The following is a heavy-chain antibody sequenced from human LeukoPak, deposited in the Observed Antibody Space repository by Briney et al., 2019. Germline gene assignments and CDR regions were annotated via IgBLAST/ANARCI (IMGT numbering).Heavy chain of an antibody. V-gene: IGHV4-59*01. CDR1: GGSISSYY. J-gene: IGHJ5*02. CDR3: ARVSIAASFDP. D-gene: IGHD6-6*01. Sequence: PSETLSLTCTVSGGSISSYYWSWIRQPPGKGLEWIGCIYYSGSTNYNPSLKSRVTISVDTSKNQFSLKLSSVTAADTAVYYCARVSIAASFDPWGQGTLVTVSS. CDR2: IYYSGST.